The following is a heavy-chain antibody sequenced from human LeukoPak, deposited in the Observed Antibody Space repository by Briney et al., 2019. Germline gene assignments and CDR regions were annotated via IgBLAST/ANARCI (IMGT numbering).Heavy chain of an antibody. Sequence: ASVKVSCKASGYTFTSYDINWVRQATGQGLERMGWMNPNSGNTGYAQKFQGRVTMTRNTSISTAYMELSSLRSEDTAVYYCARASSLRFLEWLINQYYYYGMDVWGQGTTVTVSS. CDR3: ARASSLRFLEWLINQYYYYGMDV. V-gene: IGHV1-8*01. D-gene: IGHD3-3*01. J-gene: IGHJ6*02. CDR1: GYTFTSYD. CDR2: MNPNSGNT.